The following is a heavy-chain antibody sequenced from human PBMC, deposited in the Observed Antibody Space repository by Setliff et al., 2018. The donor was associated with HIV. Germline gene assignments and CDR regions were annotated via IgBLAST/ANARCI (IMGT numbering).Heavy chain of an antibody. V-gene: IGHV4-39*02. J-gene: IGHJ6*02. Sequence: PAETLSLTCTVSGGAISENSYYWAWVGQPTGKGLEWSGGVDDRGGTYNNPSLKSRVTLSVDTSKTHFFLKLTSVTAAATATYYCARGLSVYSYAYIYYPHGMAVWGQAPTVTVSS. CDR2: VDDRGGT. D-gene: IGHD3-16*01. CDR3: ARGLSVYSYAYIYYPHGMAV. CDR1: GGAISENSYY.